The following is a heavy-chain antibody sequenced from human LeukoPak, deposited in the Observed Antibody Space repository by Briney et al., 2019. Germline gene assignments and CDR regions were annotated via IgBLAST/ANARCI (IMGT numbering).Heavy chain of an antibody. CDR2: ISGSGGST. CDR3: AKSGYDSSGYYEGDWYFDL. Sequence: GGSLRLSCAASGFTFSSYSMNWVRQAPGKGLEWVSAISGSGGSTYYADSVKGRFTISRDNSKNTLYLQMNSLRAEDTAVYYCAKSGYDSSGYYEGDWYFDLWGRGTLVTVSS. CDR1: GFTFSSYS. J-gene: IGHJ2*01. D-gene: IGHD3-22*01. V-gene: IGHV3-23*01.